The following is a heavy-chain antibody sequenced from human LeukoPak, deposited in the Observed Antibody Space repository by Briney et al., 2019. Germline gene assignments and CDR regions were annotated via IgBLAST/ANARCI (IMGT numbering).Heavy chain of an antibody. CDR1: GGSISSSSYY. V-gene: IGHV4-39*07. D-gene: IGHD6-13*01. Sequence: SETLSLTCTVSGGSISSSSYYWGWIRQPPGKGLEWIGSIYYSGSTNYNPSLKSRVTMSVDTSKNQFSLTLSSVTAADTAVYYCARTHSSRYNWFDPWGQGTLVTVSS. CDR3: ARTHSSRYNWFDP. CDR2: IYYSGST. J-gene: IGHJ5*02.